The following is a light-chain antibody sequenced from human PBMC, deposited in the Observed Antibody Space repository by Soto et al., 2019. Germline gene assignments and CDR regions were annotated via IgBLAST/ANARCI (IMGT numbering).Light chain of an antibody. J-gene: IGLJ1*01. Sequence: QSVLTQPPSVSAAPRQKVTISCSGSSSNIRNNYVSWYQQLPGTAPKLLIYDNNKRPSGIPDRFSGSKSGTSATLGITGLQTGDEADNYCGTWDSSLSAYVFGTATKLTVL. CDR1: SSNIRNNY. V-gene: IGLV1-51*01. CDR2: DNN. CDR3: GTWDSSLSAYV.